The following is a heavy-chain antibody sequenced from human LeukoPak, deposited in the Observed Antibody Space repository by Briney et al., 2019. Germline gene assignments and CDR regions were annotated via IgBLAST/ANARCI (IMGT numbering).Heavy chain of an antibody. V-gene: IGHV3-7*01. CDR2: IKQDGGEK. J-gene: IGHJ6*04. D-gene: IGHD3-10*01. Sequence: PGGSLRLSCAASGFTFSSYWMSWVLQAPGKGLEWVANIKQDGGEKYYVGSVKGRFTVSRDNAKNSLYLQMNSLRAEDTAVYYCAREWNYYGSGIMDVWGKGTTVTVSS. CDR1: GFTFSSYW. CDR3: AREWNYYGSGIMDV.